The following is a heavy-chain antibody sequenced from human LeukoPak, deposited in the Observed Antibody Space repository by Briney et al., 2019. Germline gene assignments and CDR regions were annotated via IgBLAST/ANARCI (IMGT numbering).Heavy chain of an antibody. Sequence: PSETLSLTCAVYGDSLNDYYWTWIRQPPGRGLEWIGEIDRGGSTNYDPSLKSRVTISVDTSKNQFSLKVNSVTAADTAVYYCARSSLWGSYRPYYFDYWGQGTLVTVSP. CDR2: IDRGGST. V-gene: IGHV4-34*01. J-gene: IGHJ4*02. CDR3: ARSSLWGSYRPYYFDY. D-gene: IGHD3-16*02. CDR1: GDSLNDYY.